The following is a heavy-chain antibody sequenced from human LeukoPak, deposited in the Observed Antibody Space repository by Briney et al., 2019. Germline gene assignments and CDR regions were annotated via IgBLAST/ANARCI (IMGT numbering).Heavy chain of an antibody. D-gene: IGHD1-26*01. Sequence: GGSLRLSCVASGFTISTNYMSWVRQAPGKGLKWVSVIYASGSTYYADSMKDRFTISRDNSKNTLCLQINSLRAEDTAVYYCAREVGSWGQGTLVTVSS. CDR1: GFTISTNY. CDR2: IYASGST. J-gene: IGHJ5*02. CDR3: AREVGS. V-gene: IGHV3-66*01.